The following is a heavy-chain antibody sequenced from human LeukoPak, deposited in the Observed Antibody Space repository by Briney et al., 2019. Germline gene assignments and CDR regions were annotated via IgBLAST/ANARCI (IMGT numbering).Heavy chain of an antibody. CDR3: ARSPDILTGVNFDY. Sequence: ASVKVSCKASGYTFTGYYMHWVRQAPGQGLEWMGWINLNSGGTNYAQKFQGRVTMTRDTSISTVYMELSRLRSDDTAVNYCARSPDILTGVNFDYWGQGTLVTVSS. CDR2: INLNSGGT. J-gene: IGHJ4*02. D-gene: IGHD3-9*01. CDR1: GYTFTGYY. V-gene: IGHV1-2*02.